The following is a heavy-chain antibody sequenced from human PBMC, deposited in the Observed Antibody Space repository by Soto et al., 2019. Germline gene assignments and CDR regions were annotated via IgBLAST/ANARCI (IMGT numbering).Heavy chain of an antibody. D-gene: IGHD5-18*01. CDR1: GFTFSRYA. V-gene: IGHV3-23*01. J-gene: IGHJ4*02. Sequence: GGSLRLSCAASGFTFSRYAMSWVRQAPGKGQEWVSAISGSGGSTYYADSVKGRFTISRDNSQITLYLQMHSLRAEDTAVYYCAKDEVWIQLWLYFDYWGQGTLVTVSS. CDR3: AKDEVWIQLWLYFDY. CDR2: ISGSGGST.